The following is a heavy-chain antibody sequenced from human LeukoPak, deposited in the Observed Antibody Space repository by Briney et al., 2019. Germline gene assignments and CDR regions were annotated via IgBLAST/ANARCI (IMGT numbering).Heavy chain of an antibody. CDR1: GGSISSYY. J-gene: IGHJ6*04. CDR3: ARDGAYSSGWSIDRWDYYGMDV. V-gene: IGHV4-59*01. Sequence: ETLSLTCTVSGGSISSYYWSWIRQPPGKGLEGIGYIYYSGSTNYNPSLKSRVTISVDTSKNQFSLKLSSVTAADTAVYYCARDGAYSSGWSIDRWDYYGMDVWGKGTTVTVSS. D-gene: IGHD6-19*01. CDR2: IYYSGST.